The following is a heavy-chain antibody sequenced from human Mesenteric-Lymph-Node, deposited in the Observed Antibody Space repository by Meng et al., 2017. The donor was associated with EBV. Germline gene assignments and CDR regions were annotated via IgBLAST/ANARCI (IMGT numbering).Heavy chain of an antibody. CDR2: INAGDGNT. CDR1: GYTFTNYS. D-gene: IGHD4-11*01. J-gene: IGHJ5*02. Sequence: QVPLVKSGAEVYEPWVSVKFSLKASGYTFTNYSIHWVRQAPGQGLEWMGIINAGDGNTNYTQKFQGRVTMTRDTSTSTVYMELTSLRSEDTAVYYCVRDNYKAFDPWGQGALVTVSS. V-gene: IGHV1-46*01. CDR3: VRDNYKAFDP.